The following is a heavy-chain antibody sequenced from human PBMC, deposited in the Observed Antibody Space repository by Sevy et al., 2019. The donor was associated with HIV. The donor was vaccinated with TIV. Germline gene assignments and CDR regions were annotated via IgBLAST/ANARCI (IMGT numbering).Heavy chain of an antibody. CDR1: GFTFNSYW. CDR3: ARDCSSANCLWGMDV. CDR2: IKKDGSEK. J-gene: IGHJ6*02. D-gene: IGHD2-2*01. Sequence: GGSLRLSCAASGFTFNSYWMSWVRQPPGKGLEWVANIKKDGSEKYYVDSVKGRFTISRDNAKNSLYLQMDSLRAEDTAVYYCARDCSSANCLWGMDVWGQGTTVTVSS. V-gene: IGHV3-7*03.